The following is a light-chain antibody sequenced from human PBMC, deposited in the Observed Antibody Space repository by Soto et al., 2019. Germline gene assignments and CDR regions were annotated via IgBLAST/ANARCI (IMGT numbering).Light chain of an antibody. CDR2: EVS. V-gene: IGLV2-14*01. J-gene: IGLJ1*01. Sequence: QSVLTQPASVSGSPGQSITISCTGTGSDIGGYKYVSWYRQYPGKAPKIIIFEVSNRPSGVSARFSGSKSGNTASLTIAGLQAEDEADYYCSSYTSSVTYLFGTGTKLTVL. CDR1: GSDIGGYKY. CDR3: SSYTSSVTYL.